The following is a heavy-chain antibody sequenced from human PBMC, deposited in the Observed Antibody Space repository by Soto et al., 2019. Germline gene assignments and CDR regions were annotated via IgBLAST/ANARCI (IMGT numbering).Heavy chain of an antibody. V-gene: IGHV3-48*01. D-gene: IGHD2-2*01. CDR1: GVTFSTHS. J-gene: IGHJ4*02. Sequence: EVQLVESGGGLVQPGGSLRLSCAASGVTFSTHSMNWVRQAPGKGLEWISYITSSDVTMYADTVKGRITISRDNAKNSLYLQMNSLAGEDTAVYFCVGEVGFQLIYWSQGTLVTVSS. CDR3: VGEVGFQLIY. CDR2: ITSSDVT.